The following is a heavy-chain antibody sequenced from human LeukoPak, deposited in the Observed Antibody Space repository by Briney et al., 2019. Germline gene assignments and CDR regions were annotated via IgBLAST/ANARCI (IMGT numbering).Heavy chain of an antibody. CDR2: ISAYNGNT. D-gene: IGHD1-1*01. CDR3: ARGRPPGTHYDY. CDR1: GYTFTSYG. V-gene: IGHV1-18*01. J-gene: IGHJ4*02. Sequence: ASVKVSCKASGYTFTSYGISWVRQAPGQGLEWMGWISAYNGNTNYAQKLQGRVTMTTDTSTSTAYMELRSLRAEDTAVYYCARGRPPGTHYDYWGQGTLVTVSS.